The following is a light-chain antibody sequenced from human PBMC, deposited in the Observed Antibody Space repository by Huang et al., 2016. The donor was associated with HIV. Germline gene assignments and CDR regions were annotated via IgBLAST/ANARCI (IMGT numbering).Light chain of an antibody. Sequence: AVQLTQFPPSLSASVGDRVTITCRASQDIRTSLAWYQHKPGKAPKLLISAALNLQSGVSSRFSGDSAGTYFTLFNSSLQPEDAATYYCQLRHEYPITFGRGTRLDIK. V-gene: IGKV1-6*01. CDR2: AAL. J-gene: IGKJ5*01. CDR3: QLRHEYPIT. CDR1: QDIRTS.